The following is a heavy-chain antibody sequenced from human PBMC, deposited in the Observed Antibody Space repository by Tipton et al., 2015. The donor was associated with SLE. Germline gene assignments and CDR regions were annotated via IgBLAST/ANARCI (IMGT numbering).Heavy chain of an antibody. D-gene: IGHD1-7*01. J-gene: IGHJ4*02. Sequence: GEIYHSGSTNYNPSLKSRVTISVDKSKNQFSLKLSSVTAADTAVYYCARFQLELAYYFDYWGQGTLVTVSS. CDR3: ARFQLELAYYFDY. V-gene: IGHV4-4*02. CDR2: IYHSGST.